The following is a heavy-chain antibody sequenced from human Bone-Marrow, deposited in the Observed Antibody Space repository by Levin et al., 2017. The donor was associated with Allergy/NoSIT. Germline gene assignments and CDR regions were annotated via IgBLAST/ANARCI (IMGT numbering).Heavy chain of an antibody. CDR2: ISGFGRRT. CDR3: AKCFYDYGDYDFGSFGDY. CDR1: GFPFSSYA. V-gene: IGHV3-23*01. D-gene: IGHD4-17*01. J-gene: IGHJ4*02. Sequence: PGGSLRLSCAASGFPFSSYAMTWVRQAPGKGLEWVSAISGFGRRTHYADSVKGRFTISRDNSKNTLYLQMNSLRAEDTAVYYCAKCFYDYGDYDFGSFGDYWGQGILVTVSS.